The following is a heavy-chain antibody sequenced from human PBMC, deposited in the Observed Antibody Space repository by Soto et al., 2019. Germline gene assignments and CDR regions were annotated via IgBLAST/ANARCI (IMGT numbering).Heavy chain of an antibody. V-gene: IGHV1-46*01. D-gene: IGHD2-15*01. CDR3: ARDRGVQDIVVVVAATDDAFDI. CDR2: INPSGGST. J-gene: IGHJ3*02. CDR1: GYTFTSYY. Sequence: QVQLVQSGAEVKKPGASVKVSCKASGYTFTSYYMHWVRQAPGQGLEWMGIINPSGGSTSYAQKFQGRVTMTRDTSTRTVYMELSSLRSEDTAVYYCARDRGVQDIVVVVAATDDAFDIWGQGTMVTVSS.